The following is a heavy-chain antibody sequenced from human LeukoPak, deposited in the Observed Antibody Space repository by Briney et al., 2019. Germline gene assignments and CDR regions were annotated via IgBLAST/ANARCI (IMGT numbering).Heavy chain of an antibody. Sequence: GGSLRLSCAASGFTFSSYGMHWVRQAPGKGLEWVSAISGSGGSTYYADSVKGRFTISRDNSKNTLYLQMNSLRAEDTAVYYCAKATGGSYYYSIDYWGQGTLVTVSS. CDR3: AKATGGSYYYSIDY. CDR1: GFTFSSYG. V-gene: IGHV3-23*01. CDR2: ISGSGGST. J-gene: IGHJ4*02. D-gene: IGHD1-26*01.